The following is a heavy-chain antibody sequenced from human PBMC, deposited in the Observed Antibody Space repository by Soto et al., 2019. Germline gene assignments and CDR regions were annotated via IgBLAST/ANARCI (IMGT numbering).Heavy chain of an antibody. CDR3: ARDRVAAAGLREYYYYYGMGV. V-gene: IGHV3-48*02. Sequence: AGGSLSLSCAASGFTFSGYSMNWVRQAPGKGLEWVSYISSSSSTIYYADSVKGRFTISRDNAKNSLYLQMNSLRDEDTAVYYCARDRVAAAGLREYYYYYGMGVWGQGTTVTVSS. CDR2: ISSSSSTI. CDR1: GFTFSGYS. J-gene: IGHJ6*02. D-gene: IGHD6-13*01.